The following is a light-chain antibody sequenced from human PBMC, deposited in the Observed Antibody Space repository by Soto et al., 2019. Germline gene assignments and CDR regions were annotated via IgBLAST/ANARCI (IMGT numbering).Light chain of an antibody. V-gene: IGLV3-1*01. CDR3: QAWDSSVV. Sequence: SYELTQPPSVSVSPGQTASITCSGDKLGDKYTSWYQQRPGQPPVLVIYQDTKRPSRIPERFSGSNSGNTATLTISETQAMDEADYYCQAWDSSVVFGGGTKLTVL. J-gene: IGLJ2*01. CDR1: KLGDKY. CDR2: QDT.